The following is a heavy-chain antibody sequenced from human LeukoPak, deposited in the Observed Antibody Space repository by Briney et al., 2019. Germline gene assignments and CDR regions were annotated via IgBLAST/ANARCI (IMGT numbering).Heavy chain of an antibody. D-gene: IGHD3-10*01. CDR2: IYHSGST. V-gene: IGHV4-38-2*02. Sequence: SETLSLTCAVSGYSISSGYYWGWIRQPPGKGLEWIGSIYHSGSTYYNPSLKSRVTISVDTSKNQFSLKLSSVTAADTAVYYCARDDVVRGVITYYYRMDVWGKGTTVTVSS. CDR1: GYSISSGYY. J-gene: IGHJ6*04. CDR3: ARDDVVRGVITYYYRMDV.